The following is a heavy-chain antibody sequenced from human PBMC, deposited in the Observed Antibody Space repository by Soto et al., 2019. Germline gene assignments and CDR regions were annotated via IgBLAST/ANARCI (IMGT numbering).Heavy chain of an antibody. CDR3: AKDLQSYGDYDYYCYGMDV. V-gene: IGHV3-30*18. D-gene: IGHD4-17*01. CDR1: GFTFSTYG. CDR2: ISYDGTNK. J-gene: IGHJ6*02. Sequence: QVQLVESGGGEVQPGRSLTISCAASGFTFSTYGMHWVRQTPGKGLEGVAVISYDGTNKFYSDSVKGRFTISRDNFKNTLTLQMNSVRADDTAVYSCAKDLQSYGDYDYYCYGMDVWGLGTRVTVSS.